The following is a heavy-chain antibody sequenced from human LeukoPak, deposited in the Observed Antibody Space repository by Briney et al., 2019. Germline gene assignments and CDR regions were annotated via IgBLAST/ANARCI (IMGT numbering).Heavy chain of an antibody. CDR2: IYSGGST. J-gene: IGHJ4*02. D-gene: IGHD3-10*01. V-gene: IGHV3-53*01. CDR1: GFTVSSNC. CDR3: ARSFYGSGSPFDY. Sequence: PGGSLRLSCAASGFTVSSNCMSWVRQAPGKGLEWVSVIYSGGSTYYADSVKGRFTISRDNSKNTLYLQMNSLRAEDTAVYYCARSFYGSGSPFDYWGQGTLVTVSS.